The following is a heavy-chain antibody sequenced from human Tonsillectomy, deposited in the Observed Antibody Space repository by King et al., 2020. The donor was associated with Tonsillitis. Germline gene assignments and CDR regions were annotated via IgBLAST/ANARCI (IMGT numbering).Heavy chain of an antibody. V-gene: IGHV3-30-3*01. J-gene: IGHJ4*02. D-gene: IGHD4-17*01. Sequence: VQLVESGGGVVQPGRSLRLSCAASGFTFRSYAIHWVRQAPGKGLEWVAVISYDGGNKYYADSVKGRFTISRDNSRNTLYLQMNSLRAEDTAVYYCAGDIDDSGDYVGYFDYWGQGTLVTVSP. CDR2: ISYDGGNK. CDR3: AGDIDDSGDYVGYFDY. CDR1: GFTFRSYA.